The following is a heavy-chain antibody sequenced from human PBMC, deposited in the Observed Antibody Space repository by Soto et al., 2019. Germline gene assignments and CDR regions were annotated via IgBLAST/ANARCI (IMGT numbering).Heavy chain of an antibody. CDR2: IYHSGST. J-gene: IGHJ6*03. D-gene: IGHD4-4*01. Sequence: SETLSLTCAVSSGSISSSNWWSWVRQPPGKGLEWIGEIYHSGSTNYNPSLKSRVTISVDKSKNQFSLKLSSVTAADTAVYYCARVGLQSPYYYYVDVWGKGTTVTVSS. CDR3: ARVGLQSPYYYYVDV. CDR1: SGSISSSNW. V-gene: IGHV4-4*02.